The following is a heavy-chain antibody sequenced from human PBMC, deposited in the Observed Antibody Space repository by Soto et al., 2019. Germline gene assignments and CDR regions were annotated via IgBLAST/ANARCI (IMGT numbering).Heavy chain of an antibody. J-gene: IGHJ6*03. CDR1: GFTFSSYW. CDR3: ARGSSTISGGSIYYYMDV. Sequence: HPGGSLRLSCAASGFTFSSYWMHWVRQAPGKGLVWVSRINSDGSSTSYADSVKGRFTISRDNAKNTLYLQMNSLRAEDTAVYYCARGSSTISGGSIYYYMDVWGKGTTVTVSS. CDR2: INSDGSST. D-gene: IGHD2-15*01. V-gene: IGHV3-74*01.